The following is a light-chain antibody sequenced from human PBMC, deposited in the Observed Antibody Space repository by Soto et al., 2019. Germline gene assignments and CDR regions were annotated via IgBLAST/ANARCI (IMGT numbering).Light chain of an antibody. Sequence: EVVLTQSPDTLSLSPGEIATLSCRASQAVTGNYLAWYQQKPGQAPRLLIYGASNRATGIPDRFSGSGSGTDFTLIISRLELEDFAVYYCQQCGPSLKYTFGQGNQLEIK. V-gene: IGKV3-20*01. CDR2: GAS. J-gene: IGKJ2*01. CDR1: QAVTGNY. CDR3: QQCGPSLKYT.